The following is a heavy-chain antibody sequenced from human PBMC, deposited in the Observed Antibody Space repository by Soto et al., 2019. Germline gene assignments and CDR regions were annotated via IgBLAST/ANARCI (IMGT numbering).Heavy chain of an antibody. CDR2: TAYTGTT. V-gene: IGHV4-59*02. D-gene: IGHD1-1*01. CDR3: VRDGTKTLRDWFDP. J-gene: IGHJ5*02. CDR1: GGSVTSYH. Sequence: SETLSLTCVVSGGSVTSYHWSWIRQFPGKGLEWIAYTAYTGTTDYNPSLKSRVMMSVDTSKKQFSLKLRSVTAADTAVYYCVRDGTKTLRDWFDPWGQGISGTVSS.